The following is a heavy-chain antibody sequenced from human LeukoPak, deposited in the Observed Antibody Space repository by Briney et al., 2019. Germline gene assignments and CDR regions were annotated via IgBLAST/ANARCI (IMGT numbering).Heavy chain of an antibody. J-gene: IGHJ4*02. CDR1: GGSISGYY. Sequence: PSETLSLTCTVSGGSISGYYWSWIRQPPGKGLEWIGYMHYSGSTNYNPSLMSRVTISIDTSKNQFSLNLSSVTAADTAVYYRARHSKWLLPIDYWGQGTLVTVSS. D-gene: IGHD3-22*01. CDR2: MHYSGST. CDR3: ARHSKWLLPIDY. V-gene: IGHV4-59*08.